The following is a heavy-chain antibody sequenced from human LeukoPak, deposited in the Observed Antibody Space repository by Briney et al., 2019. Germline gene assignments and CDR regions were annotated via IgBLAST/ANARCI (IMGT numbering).Heavy chain of an antibody. CDR1: GGSISSSSYY. CDR3: ARQSKMITIFGVVPWGWFDP. J-gene: IGHJ5*02. CDR2: IYYSGST. D-gene: IGHD3-3*01. V-gene: IGHV4-39*01. Sequence: SETLSLTCTVSGGSISSSSYYWGWIRQPPGKGLEWIGSIYYSGSTYYNPSLKSRVTISVDTSKNQFSLKLSSVTAADTAVYYCARQSKMITIFGVVPWGWFDPWGQGTLVTVSS.